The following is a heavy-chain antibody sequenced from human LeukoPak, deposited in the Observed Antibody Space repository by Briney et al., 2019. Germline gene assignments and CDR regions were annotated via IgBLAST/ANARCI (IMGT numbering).Heavy chain of an antibody. V-gene: IGHV3-48*01. Sequence: GGSLRLSCAASGFTFTNYDMTWVRQAPGKGLEWVSYISSSSSTIYYADSVKGRFTISRDNAKNSLYLQMNSLRAEDTAVYYCARVALGIAAAGTDHHPALAFDIWGQGTMVTVSS. CDR2: ISSSSSTI. CDR3: ARVALGIAAAGTDHHPALAFDI. J-gene: IGHJ3*02. D-gene: IGHD6-13*01. CDR1: GFTFTNYD.